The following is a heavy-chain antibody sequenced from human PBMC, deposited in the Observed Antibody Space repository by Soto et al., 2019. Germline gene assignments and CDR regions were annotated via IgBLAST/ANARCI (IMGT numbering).Heavy chain of an antibody. V-gene: IGHV3-30*18. CDR2: ISYEGSHT. CDR1: GFIFSSYG. J-gene: IGHJ4*02. Sequence: QVQLVESGGGVVQPGRSMRLSCAASGFIFSSYGMHWVRQAPGKGLEWVAVISYEGSHTYYADSVKGRFTITRDNSQNTLYLQMNSLRHEDTAVYYCAKEVHCGGGSCSWSEGFDYWGQGTLLTVSS. D-gene: IGHD2-15*01. CDR3: AKEVHCGGGSCSWSEGFDY.